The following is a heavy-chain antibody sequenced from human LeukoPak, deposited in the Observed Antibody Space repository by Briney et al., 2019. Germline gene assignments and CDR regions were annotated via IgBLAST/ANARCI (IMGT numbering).Heavy chain of an antibody. CDR2: IGGRGDRT. CDR1: GFTFTGHT. CDR3: AKDPNPFYDFWSGYK. J-gene: IGHJ4*02. D-gene: IGHD3-3*01. V-gene: IGHV3-23*01. Sequence: GGSLRLSCAASGFTFTGHTMTWLRQAPGKGLEWASIIGGRGDRTYYADSVKGRFTISRDNSKNILYLQMNSLRAEDTAVYYCAKDPNPFYDFWSGYKWGQGTLVTVSS.